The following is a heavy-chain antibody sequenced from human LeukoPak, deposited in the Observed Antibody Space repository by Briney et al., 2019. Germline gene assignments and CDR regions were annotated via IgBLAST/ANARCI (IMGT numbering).Heavy chain of an antibody. CDR3: ARTMGTSTSSTLDY. CDR1: GYSFTSYW. J-gene: IGHJ4*02. Sequence: GESLKISCKGSGYSFTSYWIGWVRQVPGKGLEWMGIIYPGDSDTRYSPSFQGQVTISADKSITTAYLQWSSLKASDTAIYYCARTMGTSTSSTLDYWGQGTLVTVSS. V-gene: IGHV5-51*01. CDR2: IYPGDSDT. D-gene: IGHD2-2*01.